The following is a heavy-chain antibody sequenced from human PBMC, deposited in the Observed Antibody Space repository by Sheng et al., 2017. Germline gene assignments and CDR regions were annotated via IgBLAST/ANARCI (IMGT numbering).Heavy chain of an antibody. D-gene: IGHD1-1*01. CDR1: GFTFSSYA. Sequence: QVQLVESGGGVVQPGRSLRLSCAASGFTFSSYAMHWVRQAPGKGLEWVALISYDASDKYYADSVRGRFTLSRDDSKNTLYLQMNSLRVEDTAVYYCARDQSGTTLVDYWGQGTLVTVSS. V-gene: IGHV3-30*04. J-gene: IGHJ4*02. CDR3: ARDQSGTTLVDY. CDR2: ISYDASDK.